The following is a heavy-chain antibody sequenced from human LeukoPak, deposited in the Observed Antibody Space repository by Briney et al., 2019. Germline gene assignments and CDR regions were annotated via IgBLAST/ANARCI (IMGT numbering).Heavy chain of an antibody. CDR3: AKVGSNWDFDY. J-gene: IGHJ4*02. CDR2: ISYDGSNK. V-gene: IGHV3-30*18. D-gene: IGHD6-13*01. Sequence: TGGSLRLSCAASGFTFSSYAMHWVRQAPGKGLEWVALISYDGSNKYYADSVKGRFTISRDNSKNTLYLQMNSMRTEDTAVYYCAKVGSNWDFDYWGQGTLVTVSS. CDR1: GFTFSSYA.